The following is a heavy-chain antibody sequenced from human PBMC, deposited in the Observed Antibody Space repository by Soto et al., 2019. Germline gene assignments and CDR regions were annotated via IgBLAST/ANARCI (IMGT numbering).Heavy chain of an antibody. CDR1: GFPFRYYW. Sequence: EVHLVESGGGLVQPGGSLRLSCAASGFPFRYYWLHWVRQVPGRGPVWVSGINNDGSDTFYADFVEGRFTISRDNAKNTLYLQMDRLRAEDTAVYYCGSLFEFWGQGTLVTVPS. CDR3: GSLFEF. J-gene: IGHJ4*02. CDR2: INNDGSDT. V-gene: IGHV3-74*01.